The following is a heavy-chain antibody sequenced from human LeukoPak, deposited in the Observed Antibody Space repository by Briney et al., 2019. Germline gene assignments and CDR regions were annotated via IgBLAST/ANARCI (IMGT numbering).Heavy chain of an antibody. V-gene: IGHV1-24*01. CDR2: FDPEDGET. CDR1: GYTLTELS. CDR3: ATAPLFGISSGWRTFDY. Sequence: ASVKVSCTVSGYTLTELSMHWVRQAPGKGLEWMGGFDPEDGETIYAQKFQGRVTMTEDTSTDTAYMELSSLRSEDTAVYYCATAPLFGISSGWRTFDYWGQGTLVTVSS. J-gene: IGHJ4*02. D-gene: IGHD6-19*01.